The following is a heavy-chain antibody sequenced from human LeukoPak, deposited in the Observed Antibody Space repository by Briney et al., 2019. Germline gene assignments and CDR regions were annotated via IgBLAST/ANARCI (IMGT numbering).Heavy chain of an antibody. CDR1: GFTFSSYS. V-gene: IGHV3-21*01. J-gene: IGHJ4*02. CDR3: AREGIYDSSGGY. Sequence: RAGGSLRLSCAASGFTFSSYSMNWVRQAPGKGLEWVSSISSSSSYIYYADSVKGRFTISRDNAKNSLYLQMNSLRAEDTAVYYCAREGIYDSSGGYWGQGTLVTVSS. D-gene: IGHD3-22*01. CDR2: ISSSSSYI.